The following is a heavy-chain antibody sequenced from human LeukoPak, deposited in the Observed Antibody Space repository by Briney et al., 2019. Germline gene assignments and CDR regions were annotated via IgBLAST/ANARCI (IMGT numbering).Heavy chain of an antibody. CDR3: AGGSPAAGTNYFDF. D-gene: IGHD6-13*01. V-gene: IGHV4-39*07. Sequence: SETLSFTCTVSGGSISSSSYYWGWIRQPPGKGLEWIGSIYYSGSTYYNPSLKSRVTISVDTSKNQFSLKLSSVTAADTAVYFCAGGSPAAGTNYFDFWGQGALVTVSS. J-gene: IGHJ4*02. CDR1: GGSISSSSYY. CDR2: IYYSGST.